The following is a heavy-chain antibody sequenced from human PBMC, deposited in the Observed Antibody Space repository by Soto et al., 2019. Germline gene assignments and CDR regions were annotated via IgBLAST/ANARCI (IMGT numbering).Heavy chain of an antibody. CDR1: GFPFINFA. CDR3: AKLGFSGTYFHSDY. J-gene: IGHJ4*02. Sequence: GGSLRLSCEASGFPFINFAMNWVRQSPGKGLEWVSSISGSGGRTWYADSVRGRFTISRDNSQNTLYLQMNGLRGEDTAVYYCAKLGFSGTYFHSDYWGQGALVTVSS. CDR2: ISGSGGRT. D-gene: IGHD3-10*01. V-gene: IGHV3-23*01.